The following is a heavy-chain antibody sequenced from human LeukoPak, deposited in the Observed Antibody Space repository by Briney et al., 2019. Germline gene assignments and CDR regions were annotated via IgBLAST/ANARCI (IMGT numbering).Heavy chain of an antibody. V-gene: IGHV4-39*07. CDR3: ARVSTSWSFWFDP. D-gene: IGHD6-6*01. Sequence: SETLSLTCTVSGGSISSSSDYWGWIRQPPEKGLEWIGSIYYSGSTYYNPSLKSRVTISVDTSKNQFSLKLSSVTAADTAVYYCARVSTSWSFWFDPWGQGTLVTVSS. CDR2: IYYSGST. CDR1: GGSISSSSDY. J-gene: IGHJ5*02.